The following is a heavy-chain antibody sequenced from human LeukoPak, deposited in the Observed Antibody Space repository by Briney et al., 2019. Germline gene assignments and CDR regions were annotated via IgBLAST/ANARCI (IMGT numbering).Heavy chain of an antibody. V-gene: IGHV3-48*04. D-gene: IGHD6-13*01. Sequence: GGTLRLSCAASGFTFSSYAMSWVRQAPGKGLEWVSYISSSSSTIYYADSVKGRFTISRDNAKNTLYLQMNSLRAEDTAVYYCARDPYSRSGYLPWGQGTLVTVSS. CDR2: ISSSSSTI. CDR1: GFTFSSYA. J-gene: IGHJ5*02. CDR3: ARDPYSRSGYLP.